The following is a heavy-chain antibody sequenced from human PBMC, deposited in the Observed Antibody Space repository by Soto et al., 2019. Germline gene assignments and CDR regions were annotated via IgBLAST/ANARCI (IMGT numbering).Heavy chain of an antibody. CDR3: AKEVAVAGDLDY. CDR2: ISSDGETK. V-gene: IGHV3-30*18. Sequence: HPGGSLRLSCVASGFTFSSYGIHWVRQAPGKGLEWVGVISSDGETKYYADSVKGRFTISRDNSKNTLYLQMESLRPEGTAVYYCAKEVAVAGDLDYWGHGTLVTVSS. J-gene: IGHJ4*01. D-gene: IGHD6-19*01. CDR1: GFTFSSYG.